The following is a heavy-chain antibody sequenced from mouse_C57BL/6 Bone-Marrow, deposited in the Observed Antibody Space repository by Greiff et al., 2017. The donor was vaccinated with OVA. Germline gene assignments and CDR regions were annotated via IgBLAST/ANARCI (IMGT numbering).Heavy chain of an antibody. D-gene: IGHD2-3*01. V-gene: IGHV5-17*01. CDR2: ISSGSSTI. CDR1: GFTFSDYG. J-gene: IGHJ3*01. CDR3: ARGDGSHPGFAY. Sequence: EVKLMESGGGLVKPGGSLKLSCAASGFTFSDYGMHWVRQAPEKGLEWVAYISSGSSTIYYADTVKGRFTISRDNAKNTLFLQMTSLRSEDTAMYYCARGDGSHPGFAYWGQGALVTVSA.